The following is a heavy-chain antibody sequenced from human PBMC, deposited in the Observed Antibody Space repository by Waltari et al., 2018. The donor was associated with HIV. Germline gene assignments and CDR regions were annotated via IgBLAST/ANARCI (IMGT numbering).Heavy chain of an antibody. V-gene: IGHV3-30*18. Sequence: QVQLVESGGGVVQPGRSLRLSCAASGFTFSSYGMHWVRQAPGKGLEWVAVISYDGSNKYYADSVKGRFTISRDNSKNTLYLQMNSLRAEDTAVYYCAKIPPWYSSSSIDDYYYYGMDVWGQGTTVTVSS. D-gene: IGHD6-6*01. J-gene: IGHJ6*02. CDR2: ISYDGSNK. CDR1: GFTFSSYG. CDR3: AKIPPWYSSSSIDDYYYYGMDV.